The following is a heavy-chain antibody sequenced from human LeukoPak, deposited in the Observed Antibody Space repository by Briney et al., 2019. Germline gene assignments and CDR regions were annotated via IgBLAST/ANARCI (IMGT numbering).Heavy chain of an antibody. CDR2: IYSGGTT. CDR3: ARSPGYSYGY. Sequence: GGSLRLSCAASGFTASNNYMSWVRQAPGKGLEWVSLIYSGGTTSYTDSVRDRFTISRDDSKNTLYLQMNSLRAEDTAVYYCARSPGYSYGYWGQGTLVTVSS. CDR1: GFTASNNY. J-gene: IGHJ4*02. D-gene: IGHD5-18*01. V-gene: IGHV3-66*01.